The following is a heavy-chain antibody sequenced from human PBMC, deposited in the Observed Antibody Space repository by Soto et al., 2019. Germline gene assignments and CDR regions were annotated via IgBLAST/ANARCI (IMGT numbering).Heavy chain of an antibody. J-gene: IGHJ6*02. CDR1: GFTFSRNT. CDR2: ITSSGSYV. V-gene: IGHV3-21*01. Sequence: GGSLRLSCVTSGFTFSRNTMNWVRQAPGKGLEWVASITSSGSYVYYADSVKGRFSASRDNAKNSLSLQMDSLRPDDTAIYYCARVRVLRFLEWLFSGMDVWGQGTTVTVSS. D-gene: IGHD3-3*01. CDR3: ARVRVLRFLEWLFSGMDV.